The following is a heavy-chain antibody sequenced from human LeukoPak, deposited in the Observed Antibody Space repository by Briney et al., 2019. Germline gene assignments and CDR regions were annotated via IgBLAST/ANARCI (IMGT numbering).Heavy chain of an antibody. D-gene: IGHD6-13*01. CDR2: IYYSGST. CDR1: GGSISSGDYY. CDR3: ARLSAAAATDY. V-gene: IGHV4-30-4*08. J-gene: IGHJ4*02. Sequence: PSETLSLTCTVSGGSISSGDYYWSWIRQPPGKGLEWIGYIYYSGSTYYNPSLKSRVTISVDTSKNQFSLKLSSVTAADTAVYYCARLSAAAATDYWGQGTLVTVSS.